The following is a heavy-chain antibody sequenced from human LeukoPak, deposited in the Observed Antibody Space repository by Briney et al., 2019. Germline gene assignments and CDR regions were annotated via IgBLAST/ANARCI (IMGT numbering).Heavy chain of an antibody. V-gene: IGHV3-23*01. CDR3: TKEQGPPIRSWYLEY. Sequence: GGSLRLSCAASGFTLSRYAMSWVRQPRGEGLEWVSVISGSGDITYYVDSVKGRFTISRDNSKNTLYLQMNSLRAEDTAVYYCTKEQGPPIRSWYLEYWGQGTLVTVSS. CDR2: ISGSGDIT. D-gene: IGHD6-13*01. CDR1: GFTLSRYA. J-gene: IGHJ4*02.